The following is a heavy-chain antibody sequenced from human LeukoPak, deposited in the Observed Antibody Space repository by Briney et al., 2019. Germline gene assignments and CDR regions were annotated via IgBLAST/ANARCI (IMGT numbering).Heavy chain of an antibody. J-gene: IGHJ3*02. V-gene: IGHV1-69*02. CDR2: IIPILGIA. D-gene: IGHD2-2*01. Sequence: GSSVKVSCKASRGTFSSYTISWVRQAPGQGLEWMGRIIPILGIANYAQKFQGRVTITADKSTSTAYMELSSLRSEDTAVYYCARARDIVVVPAANDAFDIWGQGTMVTVSS. CDR3: ARARDIVVVPAANDAFDI. CDR1: RGTFSSYT.